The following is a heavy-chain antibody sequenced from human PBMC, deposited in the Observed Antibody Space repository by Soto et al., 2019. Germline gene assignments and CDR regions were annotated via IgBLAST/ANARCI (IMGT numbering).Heavy chain of an antibody. J-gene: IGHJ4*02. CDR2: MSGSGDDA. V-gene: IGHV3-23*01. Sequence: PGGSLRLSCAASGFTFSNYGMSWVRQAPGKGLEWVSVMSGSGDDAYYADSVKGRFTISRDNSKNTLYLQMNSLRAEDTAVYFCAKKVTIYAVDPADYWGRGTQVTVSS. D-gene: IGHD3-3*01. CDR1: GFTFSNYG. CDR3: AKKVTIYAVDPADY.